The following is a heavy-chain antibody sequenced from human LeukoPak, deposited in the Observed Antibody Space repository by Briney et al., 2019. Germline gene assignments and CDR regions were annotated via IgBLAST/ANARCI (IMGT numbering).Heavy chain of an antibody. Sequence: PGGSLRLSCEASGFTFSRYWMPWVRQAPGKGLVWVSRIKSDGKTNYADSVKGRFTISRDNAKNTVSLQMDSLRAEDTGVYYCARAPSEVGGYYPEYFRHWGQGTLVTVSS. D-gene: IGHD3-22*01. CDR2: IKSDGKT. CDR1: GFTFSRYW. CDR3: ARAPSEVGGYYPEYFRH. J-gene: IGHJ1*01. V-gene: IGHV3-74*01.